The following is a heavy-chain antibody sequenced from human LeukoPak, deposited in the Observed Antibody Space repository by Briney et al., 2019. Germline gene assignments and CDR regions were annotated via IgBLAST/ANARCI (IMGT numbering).Heavy chain of an antibody. Sequence: GGSLRLSCTASGFTFGDYAMSWVRLAPGKGLEWVGFIRSKAYGGTTEYAASVKGRFTISRDDSKSIAYLQMNSLKTEDTAVYYCTRPPNWSGYYRPHYYYYMDVWGKGTTVTVSS. CDR3: TRPPNWSGYYRPHYYYYMDV. V-gene: IGHV3-49*04. D-gene: IGHD3-3*01. CDR1: GFTFGDYA. CDR2: IRSKAYGGTT. J-gene: IGHJ6*03.